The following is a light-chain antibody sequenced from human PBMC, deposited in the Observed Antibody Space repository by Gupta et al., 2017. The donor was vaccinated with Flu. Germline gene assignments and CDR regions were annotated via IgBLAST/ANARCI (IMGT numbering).Light chain of an antibody. CDR1: ESVSSN. V-gene: IGKV3-15*01. CDR2: GAF. J-gene: IGKJ1*01. Sequence: EIVMTQSPATLSVFPGERATLSCRASESVSSNLAWYQQKPGQAPRLLIYGAFTRATGIPARFGGSGSGTEFTLTISSLQSEDFAVYYCQQYNNWPRTFGQGTKVDIK. CDR3: QQYNNWPRT.